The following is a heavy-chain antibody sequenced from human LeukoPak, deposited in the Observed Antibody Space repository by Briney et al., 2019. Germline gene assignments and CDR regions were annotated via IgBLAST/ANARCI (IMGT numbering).Heavy chain of an antibody. J-gene: IGHJ2*01. CDR3: ASSSGWHPNWYFDL. Sequence: PSETLSLTCTVSGGSISSSYWGWIRQPPGKGLEWIGSISYSGATYYNPSLKSRVTISVDTSKNQFSLKLSSVTAADTAVYYCASSSGWHPNWYFDLWGRGTLVTVSS. CDR1: GGSISSSY. V-gene: IGHV4-39*07. CDR2: ISYSGAT. D-gene: IGHD6-19*01.